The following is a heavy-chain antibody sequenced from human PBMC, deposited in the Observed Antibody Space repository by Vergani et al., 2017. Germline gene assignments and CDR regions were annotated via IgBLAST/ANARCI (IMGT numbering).Heavy chain of an antibody. CDR3: ARDNYGTVSFLDY. CDR2: IWYDGSNK. Sequence: VQLVESGGGLVQPGRSLRLSCAASGFTFSSYGMHWVRQAPGKGLEWVAVIWYDGSNKYYADSVKGRFTISRDNSKNTLYLQMNSLRAEDTAVYYCARDNYGTVSFLDYWGQGTLVTVSS. V-gene: IGHV3-33*01. J-gene: IGHJ4*02. D-gene: IGHD3-10*01. CDR1: GFTFSSYG.